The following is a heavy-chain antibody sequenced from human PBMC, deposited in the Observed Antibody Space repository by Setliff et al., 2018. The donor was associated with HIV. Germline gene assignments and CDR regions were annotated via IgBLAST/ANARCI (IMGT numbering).Heavy chain of an antibody. Sequence: SVKVSCKVSGGTFSSYAFSWVRQAPGQGLEWMGRIIPLFGSANYAHNFQGRVTITADKSTSTAYMELRSLISDDAAVYYCARDYSSSSRPSSDAFDIWGQGTMVTVSS. V-gene: IGHV1-69*06. CDR1: GGTFSSYA. CDR3: ARDYSSSSRPSSDAFDI. J-gene: IGHJ3*02. D-gene: IGHD6-6*01. CDR2: IIPLFGSA.